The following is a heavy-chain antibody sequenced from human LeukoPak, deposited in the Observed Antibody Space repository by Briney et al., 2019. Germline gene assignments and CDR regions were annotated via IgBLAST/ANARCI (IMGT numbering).Heavy chain of an antibody. Sequence: ASVTASCTASGYTFTSYGFSWVRQAPGQGLECMGWISGYNGNTDYAQKFQGRVTMTTDKSSSTAYMELRSLRPDDTAVYYCAREVYCSSTSCAYYFDYWGQGTLVTVSS. CDR1: GYTFTSYG. V-gene: IGHV1-18*01. D-gene: IGHD2-2*01. CDR2: ISGYNGNT. CDR3: AREVYCSSTSCAYYFDY. J-gene: IGHJ4*02.